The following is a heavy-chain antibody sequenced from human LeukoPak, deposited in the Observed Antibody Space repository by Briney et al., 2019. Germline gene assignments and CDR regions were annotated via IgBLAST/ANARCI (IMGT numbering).Heavy chain of an antibody. Sequence: GGSLRLSCAASGFTFSSYAMSWVRQAPGKGLEWVSAISGSGGSTYYADSVKGRFTISRDNSKNTLYLQMNSRRAEDTAVYYCAKGGGAWDAFDIWGQGTMVTVSS. J-gene: IGHJ3*02. CDR3: AKGGGAWDAFDI. CDR2: ISGSGGST. V-gene: IGHV3-23*01. CDR1: GFTFSSYA. D-gene: IGHD4-23*01.